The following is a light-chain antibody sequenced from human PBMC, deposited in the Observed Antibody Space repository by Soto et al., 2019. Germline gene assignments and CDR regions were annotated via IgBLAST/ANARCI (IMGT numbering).Light chain of an antibody. J-gene: IGKJ1*01. CDR2: GAS. V-gene: IGKV3-20*01. Sequence: EIVLTQSPGTLSLSPGERATLSCRASQSVSSSYLAWYQQKPGQAPRLLIYGASSRATGIPDRFSGSGYGTDFTLTVSTLEPEDFAVYYCQQYGSSPQTFGQGTKVDIK. CDR3: QQYGSSPQT. CDR1: QSVSSSY.